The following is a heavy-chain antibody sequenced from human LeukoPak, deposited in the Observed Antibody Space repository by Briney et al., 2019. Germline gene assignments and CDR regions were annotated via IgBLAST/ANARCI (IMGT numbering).Heavy chain of an antibody. J-gene: IGHJ4*02. V-gene: IGHV3-23*01. CDR3: ARGVGD. D-gene: IGHD2-15*01. Sequence: GGSLRLSCAAAGFTFSDYGMNWVRQAPGKGLEWVSGISGSGISTYYADSVKGRFTISRDNSKNTLYLQMNSLRAEDTAVYYCARGVGDWGQGTLVTVSS. CDR2: ISGSGIST. CDR1: GFTFSDYG.